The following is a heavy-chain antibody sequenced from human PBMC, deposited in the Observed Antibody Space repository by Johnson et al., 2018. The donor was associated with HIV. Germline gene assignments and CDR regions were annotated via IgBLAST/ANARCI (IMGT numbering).Heavy chain of an antibody. D-gene: IGHD6-6*01. CDR1: GFTFSSYA. V-gene: IGHV3-30*04. CDR3: AKGGEYSSSWSAFDI. Sequence: QVQLVESGGGVVQPGRSLRLSCAASGFTFSSYAMHWVRQAPGKGLEWVAVISYDGSNKYYADSVKGRFTISRDNSKNTLYLQMNSLRAEDTAVYYCAKGGEYSSSWSAFDIWGQGTMVTVSS. CDR2: ISYDGSNK. J-gene: IGHJ3*02.